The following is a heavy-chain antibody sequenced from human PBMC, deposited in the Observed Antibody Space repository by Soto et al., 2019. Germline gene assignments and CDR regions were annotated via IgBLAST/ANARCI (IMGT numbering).Heavy chain of an antibody. CDR1: GYTFTNYA. CDR2: INAGNGNT. CDR3: ATDSRAYYYYYGMDV. Sequence: ASVKVSCKASGYTFTNYAMHWVRQAPGQRLEWMGWINAGNGNTKYSQKFQGRVTITRDTSASTAYMELSSLRSEDTAVYYCATDSRAYYYYYGMDVWGQGTTVTVSS. J-gene: IGHJ6*02. V-gene: IGHV1-3*01.